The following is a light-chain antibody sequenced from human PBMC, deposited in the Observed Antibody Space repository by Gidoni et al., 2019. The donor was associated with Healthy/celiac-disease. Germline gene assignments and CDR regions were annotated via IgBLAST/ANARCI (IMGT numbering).Light chain of an antibody. CDR3: QQRSNWKLT. CDR1: QSVSSY. J-gene: IGKJ4*01. CDR2: DAS. V-gene: IGKV3-11*01. Sequence: EIVLTQSPATMSLSVGERATVFCRASQSVSSYLAWYQQKPGQAPRLLIYDASNRATGIPARFSGSGSGTDFTLTISSLEPEDFAVYYCQQRSNWKLTFGGGTKVEIK.